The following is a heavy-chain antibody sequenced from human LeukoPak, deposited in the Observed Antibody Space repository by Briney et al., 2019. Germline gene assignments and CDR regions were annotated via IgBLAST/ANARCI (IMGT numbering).Heavy chain of an antibody. D-gene: IGHD2-15*01. CDR2: IIPNRGIA. V-gene: IGHV1-69*04. Sequence: SVKVSCKASGGTFSSYAISWVRQAPGQGLEWMGMIIPNRGIANYAQKFRGRVMITSDKSTSTAYIELSSLRSEDTAVYYCAIARGIWDCSGGSCYWRQLEFDYWGQGTLVTVSS. CDR3: AIARGIWDCSGGSCYWRQLEFDY. J-gene: IGHJ4*02. CDR1: GGTFSSYA.